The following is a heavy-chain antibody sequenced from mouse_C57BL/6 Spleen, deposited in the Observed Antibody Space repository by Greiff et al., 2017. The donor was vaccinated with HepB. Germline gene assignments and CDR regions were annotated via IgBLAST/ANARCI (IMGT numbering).Heavy chain of an antibody. D-gene: IGHD1-1*01. CDR3: ARRGAYGSSYVGYFDV. V-gene: IGHV1-64*01. CDR2: IHPNSGST. CDR1: GYTFTSYW. Sequence: QVQLKQPGAELVKPGASVKLSCKASGYTFTSYWMHWVKQRPGQGLEWIGMIHPNSGSTNYNEKFKSKATLTVDKSSSTAYMQLSSLTSEDSAVYYCARRGAYGSSYVGYFDVWGTGTTVTVSS. J-gene: IGHJ1*03.